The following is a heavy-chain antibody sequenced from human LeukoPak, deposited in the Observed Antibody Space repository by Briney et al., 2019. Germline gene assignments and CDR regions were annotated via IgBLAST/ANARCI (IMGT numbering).Heavy chain of an antibody. CDR1: GYTFTSYY. J-gene: IGHJ6*03. Sequence: PGGSLRLSCAASGYTFTSYYMHWVRQAPGQGLEWMGIINPSGGSTTYTQKFQGRVTMTRDTSTSTVYMELSSLRSEDTAVYYCARGTTVSTWYHYYYMDVWGKGTTVTVSS. CDR2: INPSGGST. D-gene: IGHD4-17*01. CDR3: ARGTTVSTWYHYYYMDV. V-gene: IGHV1-46*01.